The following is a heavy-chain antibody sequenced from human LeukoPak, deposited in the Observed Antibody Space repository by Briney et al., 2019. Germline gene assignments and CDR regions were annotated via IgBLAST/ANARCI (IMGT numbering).Heavy chain of an antibody. D-gene: IGHD2-2*01. Sequence: GGSLRLSCAASGFTFSSYAMSWVPQAPGKGLEWVSAISGSGSSTYYADSAKGRFTISRDNSKNTLFLQMNSLRAEDTAVYYCAKDRSCSGSSCNVGSWGQGTMVTVSS. CDR2: ISGSGSST. CDR1: GFTFSSYA. CDR3: AKDRSCSGSSCNVGS. V-gene: IGHV3-23*01. J-gene: IGHJ3*01.